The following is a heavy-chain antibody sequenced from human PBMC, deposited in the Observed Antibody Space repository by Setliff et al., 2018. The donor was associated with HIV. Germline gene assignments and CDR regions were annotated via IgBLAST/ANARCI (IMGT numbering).Heavy chain of an antibody. J-gene: IGHJ4*02. V-gene: IGHV4-59*02. D-gene: IGHD1-26*01. CDR1: GDSVSGYY. CDR2: MYSSGNS. Sequence: SETLSLTCGVSGDSVSGYYWIWIRQSPGKGLEWIGYMYSSGNSNYNPSLKSRVTMSVDTSNNQVSLYLSSVTAADTAVYYCARAVGASYATPYLDYWGRGTLVTVSS. CDR3: ARAVGASYATPYLDY.